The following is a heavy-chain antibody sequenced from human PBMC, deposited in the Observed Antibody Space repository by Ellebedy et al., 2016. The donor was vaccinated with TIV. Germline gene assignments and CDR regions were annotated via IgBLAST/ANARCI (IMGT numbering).Heavy chain of an antibody. D-gene: IGHD3-22*01. CDR2: ISAGGGSI. Sequence: GGSLRLSCAASGFTFSDHAMTWVRQTPGKGLEWVSGISAGGGSIHYVDSVKGLFTISRDNSKKTLYLQMNSLRAEDTAVYYCVKLDSSGFYYGRLDYWGQGTLVTVSS. CDR1: GFTFSDHA. J-gene: IGHJ4*02. CDR3: VKLDSSGFYYGRLDY. V-gene: IGHV3-23*01.